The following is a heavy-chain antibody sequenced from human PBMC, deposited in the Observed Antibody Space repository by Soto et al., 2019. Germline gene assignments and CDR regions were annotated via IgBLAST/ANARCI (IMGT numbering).Heavy chain of an antibody. CDR3: AKVGIGMFSHKHHFDH. Sequence: GGSLRLSCAASGFTFSSYWMHWVRQAPGKGLVWVSAISGSGDSSYYADSVKDRFTISRDNPTNTLCLQMNNLRAEDTAVYYCAKVGIGMFSHKHHFDHWGQGTQVTVSS. D-gene: IGHD2-2*03. J-gene: IGHJ4*02. CDR1: GFTFSSYW. V-gene: IGHV3-23*01. CDR2: ISGSGDSS.